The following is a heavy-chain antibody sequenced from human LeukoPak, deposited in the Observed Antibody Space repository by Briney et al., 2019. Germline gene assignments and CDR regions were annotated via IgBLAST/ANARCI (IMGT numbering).Heavy chain of an antibody. Sequence: GGSLRLSCAASGFTFSSYAMSWVRQAPGKGLEWVSAISGSGGSTYYADSVKGRFTISRDNSKNTLYLQMNSLRAEDTAVYYCAKDHFGQEAVAGRPLGFDYWGQGTLVTVSS. CDR1: GFTFSSYA. D-gene: IGHD6-19*01. CDR3: AKDHFGQEAVAGRPLGFDY. CDR2: ISGSGGST. J-gene: IGHJ4*02. V-gene: IGHV3-23*01.